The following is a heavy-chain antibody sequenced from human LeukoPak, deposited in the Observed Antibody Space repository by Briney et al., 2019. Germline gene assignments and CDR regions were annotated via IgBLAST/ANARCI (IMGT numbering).Heavy chain of an antibody. J-gene: IGHJ4*02. CDR1: GVSISSGGF. V-gene: IGHV4-31*03. Sequence: SETLSLTCTVSGVSISSGGFWNWIRQHPRKGLEWIGYIYHSGTTYYNPSLKSRVTISVDTSKNQFSLKLSSVTAADTAVYYCARGSRGYSYGWGQGTLVTVSS. D-gene: IGHD5-18*01. CDR3: ARGSRGYSYG. CDR2: IYHSGTT.